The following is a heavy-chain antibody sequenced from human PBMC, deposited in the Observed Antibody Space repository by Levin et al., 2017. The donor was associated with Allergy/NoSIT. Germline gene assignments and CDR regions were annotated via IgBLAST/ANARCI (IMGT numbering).Heavy chain of an antibody. Sequence: GESLKISCAASGFTFSSYAMHWVRQAPGKGLEWVAVISYDGSNKYYADSVKGRFTISRDNSKNTLYLQMNSLRAEDTAVYYCARDRDSSGWYDYWGQGTLVTVSS. D-gene: IGHD6-19*01. CDR3: ARDRDSSGWYDY. CDR1: GFTFSSYA. J-gene: IGHJ4*02. CDR2: ISYDGSNK. V-gene: IGHV3-30*04.